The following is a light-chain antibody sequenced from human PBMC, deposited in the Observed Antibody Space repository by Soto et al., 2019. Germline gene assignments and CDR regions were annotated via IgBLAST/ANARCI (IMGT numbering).Light chain of an antibody. V-gene: IGKV3-20*01. Sequence: VLTKSPGTLSLSPGKRATLSCRASQRVSGSSLAWYQQKPGQAPRLLFYGASTRATGVPDRFSGNGSGADFTLTISRLEPEDFAVYHFQQYGNSPSFGQGTKLEI. CDR2: GAS. J-gene: IGKJ2*01. CDR3: QQYGNSPS. CDR1: QRVSGSS.